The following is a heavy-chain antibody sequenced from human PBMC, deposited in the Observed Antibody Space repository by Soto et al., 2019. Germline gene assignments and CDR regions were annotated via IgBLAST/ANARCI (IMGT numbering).Heavy chain of an antibody. CDR2: IYFSGST. CDR1: GGSVSSGSYY. D-gene: IGHD3-22*01. V-gene: IGHV4-61*01. J-gene: IGHJ4*02. Sequence: PSETLSLTCTVSGGSVSSGSYYWSWIRQPPGKGLVWIGFIYFSGSTNYNPSLKSRVTISVDTSKNLFSLKLSSVAAADTAVFYCARNRIPSGPDSSGYYYFDYWGQGTLVTVSS. CDR3: ARNRIPSGPDSSGYYYFDY.